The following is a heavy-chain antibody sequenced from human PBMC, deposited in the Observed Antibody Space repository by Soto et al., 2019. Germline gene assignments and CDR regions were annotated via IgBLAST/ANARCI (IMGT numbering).Heavy chain of an antibody. CDR1: GFTFSDYY. J-gene: IGHJ5*02. CDR2: ISSNSNYK. Sequence: GGSLRLSCAASGFTFSDYYMSWIRQAPGKGREWISYISSNSNYKNHADSVRGRFTISRDNAKNSLYLQMNGLRAEDTAVYYCARATGYYHTSGSDAWGQGTLVTVSS. D-gene: IGHD3-22*01. CDR3: ARATGYYHTSGSDA. V-gene: IGHV3-11*06.